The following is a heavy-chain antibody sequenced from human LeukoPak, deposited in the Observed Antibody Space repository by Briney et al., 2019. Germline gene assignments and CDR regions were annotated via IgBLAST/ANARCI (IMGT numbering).Heavy chain of an antibody. CDR1: GGSLSSYY. Sequence: SETLSLTCTVSGGSLSSYYWSWIRQPPGKGLEWMGYIYYTGGTNYNPSLKGRVTISLDTSKNQFSLKLNSVTAADTAVYYCARDWTGGDYGLDYWGQGTLVTVSS. CDR2: IYYTGGT. D-gene: IGHD4-17*01. CDR3: ARDWTGGDYGLDY. J-gene: IGHJ4*02. V-gene: IGHV4-59*01.